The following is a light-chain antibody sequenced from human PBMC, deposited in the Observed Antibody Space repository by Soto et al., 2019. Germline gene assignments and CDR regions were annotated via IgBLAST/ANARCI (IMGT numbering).Light chain of an antibody. CDR3: QHYNSYSEA. J-gene: IGKJ1*01. Sequence: DLQMAQSPSNLSGSVSYRATITCRASQTISSWLNWYQQKPGKAPKLLIYKASSLKSGVPSRFRGSGSGTEFTLTISSLQPEDFATYYCQHYNSYSEAFGQGTKVDIK. CDR2: KAS. V-gene: IGKV1-5*03. CDR1: QTISSW.